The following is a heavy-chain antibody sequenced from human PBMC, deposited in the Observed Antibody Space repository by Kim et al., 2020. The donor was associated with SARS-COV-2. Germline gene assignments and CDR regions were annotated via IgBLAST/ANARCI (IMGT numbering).Heavy chain of an antibody. D-gene: IGHD3-3*01. CDR2: INTNTGNP. CDR1: GYTFTSYS. J-gene: IGHJ6*03. V-gene: IGHV7-4-1*02. CDR3: ARSSINDFWSGSYYMDV. Sequence: ASVKVSCKASGYTFTSYSMNWVRQAPGQGLEWMRWINTNTGNPTYAQGFTGRFVFSLDTSVSTAYLQISSLKAEDTAVYYCARSSINDFWSGSYYMDVWGKGTTVTVSS.